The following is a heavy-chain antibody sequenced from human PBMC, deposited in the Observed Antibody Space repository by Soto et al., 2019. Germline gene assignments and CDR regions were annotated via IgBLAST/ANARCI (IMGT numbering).Heavy chain of an antibody. CDR2: ISAYNGNT. V-gene: IGHV1-18*01. Sequence: QVQLVQSGAEVKKPGASVKVSCKASGYTFTSYGISWVRQAPGQGLEWMGWISAYNGNTNYAQKLQGRVTMTTDTSTSTAYMELRSLRSDDTAVYYCARGPPGKSLLRFLGPWDYCYGMDVWGQGTTVTVSS. D-gene: IGHD3-3*01. CDR3: ARGPPGKSLLRFLGPWDYCYGMDV. CDR1: GYTFTSYG. J-gene: IGHJ6*02.